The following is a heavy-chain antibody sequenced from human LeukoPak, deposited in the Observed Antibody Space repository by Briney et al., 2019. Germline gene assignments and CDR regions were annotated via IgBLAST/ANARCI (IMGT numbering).Heavy chain of an antibody. CDR2: IWYDGSNK. CDR1: GFTFSSYG. Sequence: GGSLRLSCAASGFTFSSYGMHWVRQAPGKGLEWVAVIWYDGSNKYYADSVKGRFTISRDNSKNTLYLQMNSLRAEDTAVYNCAGPSSGSYYFDYWGQGTLVTVSS. J-gene: IGHJ4*02. CDR3: AGPSSGSYYFDY. D-gene: IGHD1-26*01. V-gene: IGHV3-33*01.